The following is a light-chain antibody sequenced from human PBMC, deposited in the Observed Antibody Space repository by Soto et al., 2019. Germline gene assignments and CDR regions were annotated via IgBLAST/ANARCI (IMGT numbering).Light chain of an antibody. CDR2: GAS. Sequence: EIVLTQSPGTLSLSPGERATLSCRASQSVSRSYLAWYQQKPGQAPRLLIYGASSRATGIPDRFSVSGSGTDFTLTISKLEPEDSAVYYCQQYDVSPPCTFCPGTTVDIK. CDR3: QQYDVSPPCT. J-gene: IGKJ3*01. CDR1: QSVSRSY. V-gene: IGKV3-20*01.